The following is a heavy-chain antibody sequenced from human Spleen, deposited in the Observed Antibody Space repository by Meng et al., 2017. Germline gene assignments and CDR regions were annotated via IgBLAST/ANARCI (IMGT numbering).Heavy chain of an antibody. Sequence: QVQLQESGPGLVKPSGTLSLTCAVNGGSLSGAYWNWIRQPPGKGLEWIGEIIHGGSPSYNPSLKSRVTISIDTSKNQISLRLSSVIAADTAVYYCVYFWSGYFTSGQGTLVTVSS. CDR1: GGSLSGAY. D-gene: IGHD3-3*01. V-gene: IGHV4-34*09. CDR2: IIHGGSP. J-gene: IGHJ5*02. CDR3: VYFWSGYFT.